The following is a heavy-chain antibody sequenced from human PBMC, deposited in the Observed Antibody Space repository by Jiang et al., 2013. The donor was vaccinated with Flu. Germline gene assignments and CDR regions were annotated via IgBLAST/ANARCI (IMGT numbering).Heavy chain of an antibody. J-gene: IGHJ4*02. CDR3: ARPTVNDYGDFEY. V-gene: IGHV3-21*01. CDR2: ISGTSNSYM. CDR1: GFTFSSYN. Sequence: VQLLESGGGLVKPGGSLRLSCAASGFTFSSYNMHWVRQAPGKGLEWVSSISGTSNSYMYYADSVKGRFTISRDNAKSSLYLQINSLRTEDTAVYYCARPTVNDYGDFEYWGQGTLVHRLL. D-gene: IGHD4-17*01.